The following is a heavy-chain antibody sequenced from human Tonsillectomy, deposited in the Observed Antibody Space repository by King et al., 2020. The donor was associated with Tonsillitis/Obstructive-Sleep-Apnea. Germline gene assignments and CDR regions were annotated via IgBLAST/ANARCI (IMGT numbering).Heavy chain of an antibody. CDR3: ATDRGSRAAVD. V-gene: IGHV4-34*01. CDR2: INHGGST. J-gene: IGHJ4*02. Sequence: VQLQQWGAGLLKPSETLSVTCAVYGGSFIGSSWIWIRQPPEKGLEWIGEINHGGSTTYNPSLKSRVTISLDMSKNQFSLNLTSVTAADTAVYYCATDRGSRAAVDWGQGTLVTVSS. D-gene: IGHD3-16*01. CDR1: GGSFIGSS.